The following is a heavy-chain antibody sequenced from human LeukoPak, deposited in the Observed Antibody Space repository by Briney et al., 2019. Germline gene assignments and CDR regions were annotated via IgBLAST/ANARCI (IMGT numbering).Heavy chain of an antibody. Sequence: GGSLRLSCAGSGFTFSSYTMNWVRQAPGKGLEWVSAISSTSSYIYYADSMKGRFTISRDNAKKSLHLQMNSLRAEDTAVYYCARGGYCSGGSCYGKSGGYFDYWGQGTLVTVSS. J-gene: IGHJ4*02. V-gene: IGHV3-21*01. CDR2: ISSTSSYI. CDR3: ARGGYCSGGSCYGKSGGYFDY. D-gene: IGHD2-15*01. CDR1: GFTFSSYT.